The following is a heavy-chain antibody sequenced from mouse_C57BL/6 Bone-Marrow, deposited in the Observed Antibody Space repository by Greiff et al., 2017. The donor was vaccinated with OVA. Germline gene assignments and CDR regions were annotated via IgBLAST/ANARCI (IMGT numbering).Heavy chain of an antibody. D-gene: IGHD1-1*01. CDR3: VRHGGYYGSSFDY. V-gene: IGHV10-1*01. CDR2: IRSKSNNYAT. J-gene: IGHJ2*01. Sequence: DVQLVESGGGLVQPKGSLKLSCAASGFSFNTYAMNWVRQAPGKGLEWVARIRSKSNNYATYYADSVKDRFTISRDDSESMLYLQMNNLKTEDTAMYYCVRHGGYYGSSFDYWGQGTTRTVSS. CDR1: GFSFNTYA.